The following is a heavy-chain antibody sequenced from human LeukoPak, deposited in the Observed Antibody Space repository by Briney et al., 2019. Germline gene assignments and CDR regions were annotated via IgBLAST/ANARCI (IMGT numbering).Heavy chain of an antibody. D-gene: IGHD1-1*01. V-gene: IGHV4-59*01. CDR1: GGSISSYY. CDR2: IFYSGST. CDR3: ARAATTQGPSYYYYYMDV. J-gene: IGHJ6*03. Sequence: SETLSLTCTVSGGSISSYYWSWIRQPPGKGLEWIGYIFYSGSTNYNPSLKSRVTISVDTSKNQLSLKLSSVTAADTAMYYCARAATTQGPSYYYYYMDVWGKGTTVTVSS.